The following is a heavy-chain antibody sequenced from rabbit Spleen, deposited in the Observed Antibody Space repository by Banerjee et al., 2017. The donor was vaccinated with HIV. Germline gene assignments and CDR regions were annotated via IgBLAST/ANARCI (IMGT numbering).Heavy chain of an antibody. Sequence: QSLEESGGDLVKPGASLTLTCTASGFSFSSSDYMCWVRQAPGKGLEWISCIAGSGSGFTYSATWATGRFTISRTSSTTVTLRMTSLTAADRATYFCARDLLGVIGWNFKLWGPGTLVTVS. J-gene: IGHJ4*01. CDR2: IAGSGSGFT. CDR3: ARDLLGVIGWNFKL. V-gene: IGHV1S40*01. CDR1: GFSFSSSDY. D-gene: IGHD1-1*01.